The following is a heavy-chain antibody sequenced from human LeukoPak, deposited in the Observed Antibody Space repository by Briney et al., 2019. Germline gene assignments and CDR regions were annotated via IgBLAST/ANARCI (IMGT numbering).Heavy chain of an antibody. J-gene: IGHJ5*02. CDR3: AREEVGDYGDYL. D-gene: IGHD4-17*01. Sequence: ASVKVSCKASGGTFNSYAISWVRQAPGQGREVMGSIIPIFGTANYAHKFQGRVTITTDESTSTAYMELSSLRSEDTAVYYCAREEVGDYGDYLWGQGTLVTVSS. V-gene: IGHV1-69*05. CDR1: GGTFNSYA. CDR2: IIPIFGTA.